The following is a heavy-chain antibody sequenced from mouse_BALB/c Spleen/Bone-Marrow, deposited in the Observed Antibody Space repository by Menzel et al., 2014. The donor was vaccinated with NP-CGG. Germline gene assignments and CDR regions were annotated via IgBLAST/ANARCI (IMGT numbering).Heavy chain of an antibody. Sequence: DVKLVESGGGLVQPGGSRKLSCAASGFTFSSFGMHWVRQAPEKGLEWIAYISNGSSTIYYADTVKGRFTISRDSPKNTLFLQMTSQRTEDTAMYYCARRGSMITHYYAMDYWGQGTSVTVSS. V-gene: IGHV5-17*02. J-gene: IGHJ4*01. CDR2: ISNGSSTI. D-gene: IGHD2-4*01. CDR3: ARRGSMITHYYAMDY. CDR1: GFTFSSFG.